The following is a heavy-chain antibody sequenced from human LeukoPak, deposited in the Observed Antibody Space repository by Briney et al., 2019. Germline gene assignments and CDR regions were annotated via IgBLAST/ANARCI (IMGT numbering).Heavy chain of an antibody. CDR2: IIGSSGST. V-gene: IGHV3-23*01. Sequence: GGSLRLSCVASGFIFNNYAMNWVRQAPGKGLEWVSLIIGSSGSTFYADSVKGRFTISRDKSKNTLYLQMNSLRAEDTAVYYCAKGAYDYIEIAYFDYWGQGSLVTVSS. D-gene: IGHD5-12*01. J-gene: IGHJ4*02. CDR1: GFIFNNYA. CDR3: AKGAYDYIEIAYFDY.